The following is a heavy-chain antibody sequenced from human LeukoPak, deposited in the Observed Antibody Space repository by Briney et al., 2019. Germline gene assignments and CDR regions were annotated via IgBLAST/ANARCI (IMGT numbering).Heavy chain of an antibody. CDR3: ARQLYSNNNWFDP. D-gene: IGHD6-13*01. V-gene: IGHV5-51*01. Sequence: GESLQISCQGSGYSFTSYWIGWVRQMPGKGLEWMGIIYPGDSDTRYSPSFQGQVTISADKSISTAYLQWSSLKASDTAMYYCARQLYSNNNWFDPWGQGTLVTVSS. CDR2: IYPGDSDT. J-gene: IGHJ5*02. CDR1: GYSFTSYW.